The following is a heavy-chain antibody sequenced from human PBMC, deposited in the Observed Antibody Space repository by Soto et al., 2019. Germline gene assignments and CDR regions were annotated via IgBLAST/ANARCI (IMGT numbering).Heavy chain of an antibody. Sequence: GGSLRLSCAASVFTFSSYSMNWVRQAPGKGLEWVSYISSSSSTIYYADSVKGRFTISRDNAKNSLYLQMNSLRAEDTAVYYCARDSGYCSSTSCYPDAFDIWGQGTMVTVSS. D-gene: IGHD2-2*03. CDR2: ISSSSSTI. V-gene: IGHV3-48*01. CDR1: VFTFSSYS. J-gene: IGHJ3*02. CDR3: ARDSGYCSSTSCYPDAFDI.